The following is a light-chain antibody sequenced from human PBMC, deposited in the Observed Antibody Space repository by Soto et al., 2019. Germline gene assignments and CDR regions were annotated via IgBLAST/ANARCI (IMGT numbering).Light chain of an antibody. CDR2: EVS. V-gene: IGLV2-14*01. J-gene: IGLJ1*01. CDR3: SSYTSSSTYV. Sequence: QSALTQPASVSGSPGQSITISCTGTSSDVGGYNYVSWYQQHPGKAPKLMIYEVSNRPSGVSNRFSGSKSGNTASLTISGLQAEDVADYYCSSYTSSSTYVFGTGTKLTVL. CDR1: SSDVGGYNY.